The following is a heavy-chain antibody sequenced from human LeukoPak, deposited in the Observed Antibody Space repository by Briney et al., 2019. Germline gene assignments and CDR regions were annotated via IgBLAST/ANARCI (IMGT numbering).Heavy chain of an antibody. Sequence: SETLSLTCTVSGGSISSGSYYWSWIRQPAGKGLEWIGRIYTSGSANYNPSLKSRVTISVDTSKNQFSLKLSSVTAADTAVYYCARVNRNYFDYWGQGTLVTVSS. J-gene: IGHJ4*02. CDR2: IYTSGSA. CDR1: GGSISSGSYY. CDR3: ARVNRNYFDY. V-gene: IGHV4-61*02. D-gene: IGHD1-14*01.